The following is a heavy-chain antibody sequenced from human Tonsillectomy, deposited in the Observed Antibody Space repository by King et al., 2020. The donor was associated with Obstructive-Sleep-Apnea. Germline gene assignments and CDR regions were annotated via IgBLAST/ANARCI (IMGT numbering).Heavy chain of an antibody. CDR1: GASISSYY. D-gene: IGHD3-22*01. CDR2: IYYSGST. Sequence: VQLQESGPGLVKPSETLSLTCTVSGASISSYYWSWIRQPPGKGLEWIGYIYYSGSTNYNPSLKSRVTISIDTSKNQFSLKLSSVTAVDTAVYYCARHPYDRSGWVQYYFDYWGQGTLVTVSS. V-gene: IGHV4-59*08. J-gene: IGHJ4*02. CDR3: ARHPYDRSGWVQYYFDY.